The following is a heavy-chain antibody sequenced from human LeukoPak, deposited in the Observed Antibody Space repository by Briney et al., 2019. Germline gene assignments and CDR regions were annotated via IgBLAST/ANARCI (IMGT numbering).Heavy chain of an antibody. CDR1: GGSISSSNW. V-gene: IGHV4-4*02. Sequence: PSETLSLTCAVSGGSISSSNWWSWVRQPPGKGLEWIGEIYHSGSTNYNPSLKSRVTISVDKSKNQFSLKPSSVTAADTAVYYCASLNDYGDYLPAWYFDLWGRGTLVTVSS. CDR3: ASLNDYGDYLPAWYFDL. D-gene: IGHD4-17*01. CDR2: IYHSGST. J-gene: IGHJ2*01.